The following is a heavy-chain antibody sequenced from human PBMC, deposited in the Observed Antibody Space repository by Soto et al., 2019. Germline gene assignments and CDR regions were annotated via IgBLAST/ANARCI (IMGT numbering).Heavy chain of an antibody. Sequence: ASVKVSCKASGYTFTSYGISWVRQAPGQGLEWMGWISAYNGNTNYAQKLQGRVTMTTDTSTSTAYMELRSLRSDDTAVYYCLYICGGDCYSGYWGQGTLVTVSS. CDR1: GYTFTSYG. J-gene: IGHJ4*02. D-gene: IGHD2-21*02. CDR3: LYICGGDCYSGY. V-gene: IGHV1-18*01. CDR2: ISAYNGNT.